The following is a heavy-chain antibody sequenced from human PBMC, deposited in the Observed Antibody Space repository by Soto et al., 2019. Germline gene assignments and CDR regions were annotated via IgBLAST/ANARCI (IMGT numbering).Heavy chain of an antibody. V-gene: IGHV4-59*08. Sequence: SETLSLTCTVSGGSVSSNYWSWIRQPPGKGLEWIGYIYYSGSTNYNPSLKSRVTISVDTSKNQFSLKLSSVTAADTAVYYCARRVAAAGTVDYWGQGTLVTVSS. CDR1: GGSVSSNY. D-gene: IGHD6-13*01. CDR3: ARRVAAAGTVDY. J-gene: IGHJ4*02. CDR2: IYYSGST.